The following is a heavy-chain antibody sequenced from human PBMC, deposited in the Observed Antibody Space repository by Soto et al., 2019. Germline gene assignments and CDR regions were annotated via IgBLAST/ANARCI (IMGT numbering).Heavy chain of an antibody. CDR1: GFTFSSYS. CDR2: ISSSSSYI. J-gene: IGHJ6*03. Sequence: GGSLRLSCAASGFTFSSYSMNWVRQAPGKGLDWVSSISSSSSYIYYADSVKGRFTISRDNAKNSLYLQMNSLRAEDTAVYYCARDEDLTVTSYYYYYYMDVWGQGTTVTVSS. D-gene: IGHD4-17*01. V-gene: IGHV3-21*01. CDR3: ARDEDLTVTSYYYYYYMDV.